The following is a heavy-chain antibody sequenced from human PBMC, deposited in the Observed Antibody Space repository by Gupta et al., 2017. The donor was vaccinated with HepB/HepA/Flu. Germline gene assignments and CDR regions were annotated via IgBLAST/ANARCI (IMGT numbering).Heavy chain of an antibody. CDR2: IYYSGST. CDR3: ARHADSSGYYFHYMDV. Sequence: QLQLQESGPGLVKPSETLSLTCTVSGGSISSSSYYWGWIRQPPGKGLEWIGSIYYSGSTYYNPSLKSRVTISVDTSKNQFSLKLSSVTAADTAVYYCARHADSSGYYFHYMDVWGKGTTVTVSS. D-gene: IGHD3-22*01. V-gene: IGHV4-39*01. J-gene: IGHJ6*03. CDR1: GGSISSSSYY.